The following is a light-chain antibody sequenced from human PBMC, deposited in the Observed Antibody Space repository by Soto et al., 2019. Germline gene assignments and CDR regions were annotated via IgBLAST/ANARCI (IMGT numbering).Light chain of an antibody. CDR1: QGIGST. J-gene: IGKJ4*01. CDR3: QNYASWPLT. CDR2: GAS. V-gene: IGKV3-15*01. Sequence: EIVMTQTPATLSVSPGEGVTLSCRASQGIGSTLAWYQQKPGQTPRLLIYGASNRATGVPARISGSGSGTDFTLTINSLQSEGFAVYYCQNYASWPLTFGGGTNVESK.